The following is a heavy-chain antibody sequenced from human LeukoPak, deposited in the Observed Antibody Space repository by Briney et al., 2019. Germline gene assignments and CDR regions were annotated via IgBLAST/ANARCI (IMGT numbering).Heavy chain of an antibody. V-gene: IGHV4-34*01. CDR3: ARGRKEQLVRYYYYYMDV. Sequence: SETLPLTRAVYGGSFSGYYWSWIRQPPGKGLEWIGEINHSGSTNYNPSLKSRVTISVDTSKNQFSLKLSSVTAADTAVYYCARGRKEQLVRYYYYYMDVWGKGTTVTVSS. J-gene: IGHJ6*03. D-gene: IGHD6-6*01. CDR2: INHSGST. CDR1: GGSFSGYY.